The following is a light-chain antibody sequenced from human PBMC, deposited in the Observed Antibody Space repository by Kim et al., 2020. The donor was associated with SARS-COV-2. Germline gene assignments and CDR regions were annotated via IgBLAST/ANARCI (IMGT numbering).Light chain of an antibody. Sequence: ERVLTQSPATLSVSPGERVTLSCKASQSVTTNLAWYQQKPGQPPRYLIYGASTRATGIPARFSGSGSGTEFTLTITSLQSEDFAVYYCQQHNDGWTFGQGTKVDIK. CDR2: GAS. CDR3: QQHNDGWT. V-gene: IGKV3D-15*01. CDR1: QSVTTN. J-gene: IGKJ1*01.